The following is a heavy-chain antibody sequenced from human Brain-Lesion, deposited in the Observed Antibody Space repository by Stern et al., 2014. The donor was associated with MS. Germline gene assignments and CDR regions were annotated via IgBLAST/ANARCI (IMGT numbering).Heavy chain of an antibody. V-gene: IGHV1-24*01. CDR2: FDPEDGET. CDR1: GYTLTELS. J-gene: IGHJ4*02. CDR3: ATLSPGAGGNYYRHFDY. Sequence: QVQLVQSGAEVKKPGASVKVSCKVSGYTLTELSMHWVRQAPRKGLEWMGGFDPEDGETIYAQKFQGRVAMTEDTSTDAAYMELSSLRSEDTAVYYCATLSPGAGGNYYRHFDYWGQGTLVTVSS. D-gene: IGHD1-26*01.